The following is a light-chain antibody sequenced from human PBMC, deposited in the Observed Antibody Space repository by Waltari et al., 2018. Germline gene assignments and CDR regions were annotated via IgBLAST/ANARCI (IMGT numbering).Light chain of an antibody. Sequence: QSALTQPASVSGSPGQSITISCTGTSSDVGFYNLVSWYQQHPGKAPELVVYGVISRPSGVSNRFSGAKSGNTASLTISGLQAEDEADYYCCSYAGRNIWVFGGGTKLTVL. V-gene: IGLV2-23*02. CDR1: SSDVGFYNL. CDR2: GVI. CDR3: CSYAGRNIWV. J-gene: IGLJ3*02.